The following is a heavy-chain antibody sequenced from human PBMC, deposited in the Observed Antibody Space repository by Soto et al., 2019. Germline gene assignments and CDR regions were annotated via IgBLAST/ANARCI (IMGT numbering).Heavy chain of an antibody. CDR1: GYSFTSYW. J-gene: IGHJ3*02. D-gene: IGHD6-19*01. V-gene: IGHV5-51*01. CDR3: ARQGDMAATPADAFDI. CDR2: IYPGDSDA. Sequence: GESLKISCKGSGYSFTSYWIGWVRQMPGEGLEWIGIIYPGDSDARYSPSFAGQVTISVDKSITTAYLHWSSLEASDSAVYYCARQGDMAATPADAFDICGQGTLVTVSS.